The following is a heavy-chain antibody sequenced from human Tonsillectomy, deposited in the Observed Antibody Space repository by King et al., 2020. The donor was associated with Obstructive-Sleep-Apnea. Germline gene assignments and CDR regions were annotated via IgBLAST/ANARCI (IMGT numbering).Heavy chain of an antibody. CDR3: ARDYGERAFDI. Sequence: LQLQESGSGLVKPSQTLSLTCAVSGGSISSGGYSWSWIRQPPGKGLEWIGYIYHSGSTYYNPSLKSRVTLSVDRSKNQFSLKLSSVTAADTAVYYCARDYGERAFDIWGLGTMVTVSS. CDR2: IYHSGST. V-gene: IGHV4-30-2*01. J-gene: IGHJ3*02. D-gene: IGHD4-17*01. CDR1: GGSISSGGYS.